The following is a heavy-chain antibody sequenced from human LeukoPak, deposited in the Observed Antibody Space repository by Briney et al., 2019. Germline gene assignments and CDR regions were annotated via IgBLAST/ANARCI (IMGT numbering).Heavy chain of an antibody. CDR1: DGSISSYY. V-gene: IGHV4-59*01. Sequence: SETLSLTCTVSDGSISSYYWSWIRQPPGKGLEWIGYIYYSGSTNYNPSLKSRVTISVDTSKNQFSLKLSSVTAADTAVYYCARDRRYFDWLWAGGAFDIWGQGTMVTVSS. D-gene: IGHD3-9*01. J-gene: IGHJ3*02. CDR3: ARDRRYFDWLWAGGAFDI. CDR2: IYYSGST.